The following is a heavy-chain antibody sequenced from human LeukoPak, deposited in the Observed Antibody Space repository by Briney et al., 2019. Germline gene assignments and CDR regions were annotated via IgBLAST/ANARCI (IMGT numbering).Heavy chain of an antibody. CDR2: ISGSGGIT. D-gene: IGHD6-6*01. CDR1: GFTFSSYA. CDR3: ARGQAPDT. Sequence: PGGSLRLSCAASGFTFSSYAMSWVRQAPGKGLEWVSAISGSGGITSYADSVKGRFTISRDNAKNSLYLQMNSLRAEDTAVYYCARGQAPDTWGQGTLVTVSS. V-gene: IGHV3-23*01. J-gene: IGHJ5*02.